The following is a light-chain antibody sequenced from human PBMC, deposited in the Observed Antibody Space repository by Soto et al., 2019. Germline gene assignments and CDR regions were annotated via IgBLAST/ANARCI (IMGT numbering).Light chain of an antibody. CDR3: QQYSDLPPYT. V-gene: IGKV3-15*01. Sequence: ETVMTQSPVTLSVSPGERATLSCRASQSVGGNVAWYQQKPGQAPRLLLYATSTRATGIPARFSGSGSRTEFTLTISSLQSEDFSVYFCQQYSDLPPYTFGQGTKLEIK. CDR1: QSVGGN. CDR2: ATS. J-gene: IGKJ2*01.